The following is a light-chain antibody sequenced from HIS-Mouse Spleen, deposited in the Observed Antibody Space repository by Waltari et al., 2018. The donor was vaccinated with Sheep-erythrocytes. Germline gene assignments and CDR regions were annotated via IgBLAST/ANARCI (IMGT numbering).Light chain of an antibody. CDR1: SSNIGCTY. V-gene: IGLV1-47*01. CDR3: AAWDDSLSGNWV. CDR2: RNN. J-gene: IGLJ3*02. Sequence: QSVLTQPPSASGTPGQRVTTSCSGSSSNIGCTYVYLYQRLPGTAPKLLIYRNNQRPSGVPDRFSGSKSGTSASLAISGLRSEDEADYYCAAWDDSLSGNWVFGGGTKLTVL.